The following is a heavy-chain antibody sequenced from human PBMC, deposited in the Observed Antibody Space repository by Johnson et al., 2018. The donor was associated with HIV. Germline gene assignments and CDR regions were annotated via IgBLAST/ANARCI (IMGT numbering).Heavy chain of an antibody. CDR3: AKDIGDGYNRWGGLDI. CDR1: GFTFSSYA. CDR2: ISYDGSNK. Sequence: QVHLVESGGGVVQPGRSLRLSCAASGFTFSSYAMHWVRQAPGKGLEWVAVISYDGSNKYYADSVKGRFTISRDNYKNTMYLQMNSLRAEDTAVYYCAKDIGDGYNRWGGLDIWGQGTMVTVSS. V-gene: IGHV3-30-3*01. J-gene: IGHJ3*02. D-gene: IGHD5-24*01.